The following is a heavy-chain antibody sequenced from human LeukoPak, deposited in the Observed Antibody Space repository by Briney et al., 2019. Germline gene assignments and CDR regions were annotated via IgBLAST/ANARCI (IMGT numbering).Heavy chain of an antibody. CDR1: GFTFSSYA. D-gene: IGHD6-19*01. J-gene: IGHJ4*02. CDR3: ASESSSGWLFFDY. V-gene: IGHV3-23*01. Sequence: GGSLRLSCAASGFTFSSYAMNWVRQAPGKGLEWVSAISGGGGTTYYADSVKGRFTISRDNSKNTLYLQMNSLRPEDTAVYYCASESSSGWLFFDYWGQGTLVTVSS. CDR2: ISGGGGTT.